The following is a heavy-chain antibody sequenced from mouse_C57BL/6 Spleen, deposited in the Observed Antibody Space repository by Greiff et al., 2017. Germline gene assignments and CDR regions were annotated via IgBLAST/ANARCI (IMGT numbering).Heavy chain of an antibody. J-gene: IGHJ1*03. CDR3: ARLGTTVWYFDV. V-gene: IGHV5-6*01. CDR1: GFTFSSYG. D-gene: IGHD1-1*01. Sequence: EVQLVESGGDLVKPGGSLKLSCAASGFTFSSYGMSWVRQTPDKRLEWVATISSGGSYTYYPDSVKGRFTISRDNAKNTLYLQMSSLKSEDTAMYYCARLGTTVWYFDVWGTGTTVTVSS. CDR2: ISSGGSYT.